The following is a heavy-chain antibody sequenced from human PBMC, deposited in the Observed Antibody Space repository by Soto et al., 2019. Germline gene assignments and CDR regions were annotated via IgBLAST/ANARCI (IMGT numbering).Heavy chain of an antibody. J-gene: IGHJ5*02. V-gene: IGHV4-34*01. CDR2: INHSGST. D-gene: IGHD3-3*01. CDR1: GGSFSGYY. Sequence: TSETLSLTCAVYGGSFSGYYWSWIRQPPGKGLEWIGEINHSGSTNYNPSLKSRVTISVDTSKNQFSLKLSSVTAADTAVYYCAKRRERYYDFWSARAPSWFDPWGQGTLVT. CDR3: AKRRERYYDFWSARAPSWFDP.